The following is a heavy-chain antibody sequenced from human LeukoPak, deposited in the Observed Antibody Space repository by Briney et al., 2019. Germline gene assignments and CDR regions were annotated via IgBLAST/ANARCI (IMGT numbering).Heavy chain of an antibody. CDR3: ARYQLLSYYYGMDV. CDR1: GFTFSSYA. V-gene: IGHV3-23*01. Sequence: GGSLRLSCAASGFTFSSYAMSWVRQAPGKGLEWVSAISGSGGSTYYADSVKGRFTISRDNSKNTLYLQMNSLRAEDTAVYYCARYQLLSYYYGMDVWAKGPRSPSP. CDR2: ISGSGGST. J-gene: IGHJ6*02. D-gene: IGHD2-2*01.